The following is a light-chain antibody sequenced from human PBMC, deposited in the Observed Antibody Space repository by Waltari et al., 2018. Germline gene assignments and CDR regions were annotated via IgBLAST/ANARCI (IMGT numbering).Light chain of an antibody. CDR1: QSVSSSY. Sequence: ENVLTQSPGTLSLSPGERAPLSCRASQSVSSSYLAWHQQKRGQAPRLLIYGASTRATGIPDRFSGSGSGTDFTLTISRLEPEDFAVYYCQQYGSSPRTFGQGTKVEIK. J-gene: IGKJ1*01. V-gene: IGKV3-20*01. CDR3: QQYGSSPRT. CDR2: GAS.